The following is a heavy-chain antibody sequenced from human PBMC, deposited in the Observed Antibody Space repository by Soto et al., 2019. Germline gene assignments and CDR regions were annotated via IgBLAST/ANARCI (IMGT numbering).Heavy chain of an antibody. Sequence: EVELLEAGGGLVQPGGSLRLSCVASGFTFSSYSMVWVRQAPGKGLEWISYIFVSSTTIYYADSVKGRFTVSRDNTQNSLFLVMNSLRAEDTAIYYCARDRDWAFDYWGQGTLVTVSS. J-gene: IGHJ4*02. CDR3: ARDRDWAFDY. V-gene: IGHV3-48*04. CDR2: IFVSSTTI. CDR1: GFTFSSYS. D-gene: IGHD3-9*01.